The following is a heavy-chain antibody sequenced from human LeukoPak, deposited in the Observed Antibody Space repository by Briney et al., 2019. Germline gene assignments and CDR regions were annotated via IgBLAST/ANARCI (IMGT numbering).Heavy chain of an antibody. Sequence: GSLRLSCAASGFTLSKVWMSWVRQAPGKGLEGVGFIRSKAYGGTTEYAASVKGRFTISRDDSKSIAYLQMNSLKTEDTAVYYCTRELTGTIQPFDYWGQGTLVTVSS. V-gene: IGHV3-49*04. J-gene: IGHJ4*02. CDR1: GFTLSKVW. CDR3: TRELTGTIQPFDY. D-gene: IGHD1-7*01. CDR2: IRSKAYGGTT.